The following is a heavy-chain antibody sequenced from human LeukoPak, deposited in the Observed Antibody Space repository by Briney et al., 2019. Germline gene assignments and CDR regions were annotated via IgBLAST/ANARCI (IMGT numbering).Heavy chain of an antibody. Sequence: ASVKVSCKASGYTFTGYFMHWVRQAPGQGLEWMGWINPNSGVTNYAQKFQGRVTMTRDSSISTAYMELSRLRSDDTAVFYCARAVGCSSGWYQFDYWGQGTLVTVSS. CDR3: ARAVGCSSGWYQFDY. V-gene: IGHV1-2*02. J-gene: IGHJ4*02. CDR1: GYTFTGYF. D-gene: IGHD6-19*01. CDR2: INPNSGVT.